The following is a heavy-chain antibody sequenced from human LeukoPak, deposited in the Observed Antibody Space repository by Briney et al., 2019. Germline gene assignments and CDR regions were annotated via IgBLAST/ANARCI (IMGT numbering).Heavy chain of an antibody. D-gene: IGHD4-23*01. Sequence: PSETLSLTCTVSGGSISSSSYYWGWIRQPPGKGLEWIGSIYYSGSTYYNPSLKSRVTISVDTSKNQFSLKLSSVTAAGTAVYYCARHQPLGYGGNSDAFDIWGQGTMVTVSS. CDR2: IYYSGST. J-gene: IGHJ3*02. CDR1: GGSISSSSYY. V-gene: IGHV4-39*01. CDR3: ARHQPLGYGGNSDAFDI.